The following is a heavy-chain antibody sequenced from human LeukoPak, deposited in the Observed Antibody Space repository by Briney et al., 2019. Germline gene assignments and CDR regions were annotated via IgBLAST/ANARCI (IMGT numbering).Heavy chain of an antibody. CDR2: MNPNSGNT. CDR3: ARGVIWFGELKGAFDI. V-gene: IGHV1-8*03. J-gene: IGHJ3*02. CDR1: GYTFTSYG. Sequence: ASVKVSCKASGYTFTSYGISWVRQAPGQGLEWMGWMNPNSGNTGYAQKFRGRVTITRNTSISTAYMELSSLRSEDTAVYYCARGVIWFGELKGAFDIWGQGTMVTVSS. D-gene: IGHD3-10*01.